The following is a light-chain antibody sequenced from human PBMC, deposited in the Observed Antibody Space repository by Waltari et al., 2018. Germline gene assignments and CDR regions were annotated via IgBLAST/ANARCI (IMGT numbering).Light chain of an antibody. V-gene: IGLV2-23*01. J-gene: IGLJ1*01. CDR2: EAN. CDR3: YAYAGTRGV. Sequence: QSALTQPASVSGSPGQSITISCTGTSRYIASYNLVSWYQQHPGKAPKLIIYEANKRPSGVSSRFSGSKSGNTASLTISGPQAEDEANYYCYAYAGTRGVFGTGTKVTVL. CDR1: SRYIASYNL.